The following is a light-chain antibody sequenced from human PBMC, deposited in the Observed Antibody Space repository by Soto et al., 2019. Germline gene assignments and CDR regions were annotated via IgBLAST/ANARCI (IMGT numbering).Light chain of an antibody. CDR1: QSVSRK. J-gene: IGKJ5*01. CDR3: QQRSNWLT. CDR2: DAS. V-gene: IGKV3-11*01. Sequence: EIVMTQSPAAASVSPGESASLSCRASQSVSRKLVWYQQKPGQAPRLLIYDASNRATGIPARFSGSGSGTDFTLTISSLEPEDFAVYYCQQRSNWLTFGQGTRLEIK.